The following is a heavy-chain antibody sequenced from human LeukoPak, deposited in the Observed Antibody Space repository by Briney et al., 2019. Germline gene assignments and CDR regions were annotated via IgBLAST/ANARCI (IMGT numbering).Heavy chain of an antibody. CDR2: IKEDGSES. V-gene: IGHV3-7*01. Sequence: GGSLRLSCAASGFIFSTYWMTWVRQAPGKGLEWVANIKEDGSESHYVDSVKGRFTISRDNAKSSLYLLMNSLRAEDTAIYYCASAYCTTTSCYSDYWGQGTLITVSS. D-gene: IGHD2-2*01. CDR1: GFIFSTYW. CDR3: ASAYCTTTSCYSDY. J-gene: IGHJ4*02.